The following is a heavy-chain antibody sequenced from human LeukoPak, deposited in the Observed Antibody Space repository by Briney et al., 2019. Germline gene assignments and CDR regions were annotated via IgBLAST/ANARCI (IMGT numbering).Heavy chain of an antibody. Sequence: ASVKVSCKASGSTFTGYYMHWVRQAPGQGLEWMGWINLNIGGTDYAQKFQGRVTMTRDTSLSTAYMELSRLRSDDTAVYYCTRATSVVVPAADHYYYGMDVWGQGTTVTVSS. CDR3: TRATSVVVPAADHYYYGMDV. D-gene: IGHD2-2*01. J-gene: IGHJ6*02. CDR1: GSTFTGYY. CDR2: INLNIGGT. V-gene: IGHV1-2*02.